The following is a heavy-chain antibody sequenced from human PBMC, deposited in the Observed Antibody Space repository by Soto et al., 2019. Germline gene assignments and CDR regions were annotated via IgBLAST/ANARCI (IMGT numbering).Heavy chain of an antibody. D-gene: IGHD6-19*01. CDR3: ARDRSSTYYYYGMDL. V-gene: IGHV3-30-3*01. J-gene: IGHJ6*02. CDR1: GFSFIRHG. CDR2: ISYDGSNQ. Sequence: GGSVRLSCAASGFSFIRHGMHWVRQAPGKGLEWVAVISYDGSNQDYADSVKGRFSISRDNSKNTVYLQMNSLRVEDSAVYYCARDRSSTYYYYGMDLWGQGTTVTVSS.